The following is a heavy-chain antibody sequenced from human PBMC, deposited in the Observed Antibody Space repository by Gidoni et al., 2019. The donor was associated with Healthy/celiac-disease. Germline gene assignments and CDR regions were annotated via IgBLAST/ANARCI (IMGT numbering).Heavy chain of an antibody. CDR2: INSDGSST. CDR3: ARLGYCSGGSCDDAAFDI. Sequence: EVQLVESGGGLVQPGGSLRLSGAASGFPFSSYWVHWVRQAPGKGLVWVSRINSDGSSTSYADSVKGRFTISRDNAKNTLYLQMNSLRAEDTAVYYCARLGYCSGGSCDDAAFDIWGQGTMVTVSS. V-gene: IGHV3-74*01. CDR1: GFPFSSYW. D-gene: IGHD2-15*01. J-gene: IGHJ3*02.